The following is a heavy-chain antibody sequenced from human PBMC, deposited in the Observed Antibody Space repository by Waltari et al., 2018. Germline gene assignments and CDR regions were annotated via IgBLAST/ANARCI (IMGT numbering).Heavy chain of an antibody. D-gene: IGHD3-10*01. V-gene: IGHV3-7*01. CDR1: EFPFSSYW. CDR3: ARERARITMVRGAFDY. J-gene: IGHJ4*02. CDR2: IKQDGSEK. Sequence: EVQLVESGGGLVQPGGSLRLSCVASEFPFSSYWLTWVRQVPGKGLEWVANIKQDGSEKYYVDSVKGRFTISRDNAKNSLYLQMNSLRAEDTAVYYCARERARITMVRGAFDYWGQGTLVTVSS.